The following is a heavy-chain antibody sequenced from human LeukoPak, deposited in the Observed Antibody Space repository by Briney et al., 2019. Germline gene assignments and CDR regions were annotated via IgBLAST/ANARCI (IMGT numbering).Heavy chain of an antibody. V-gene: IGHV3-23*01. D-gene: IGHD3-10*01. Sequence: GGSLRLSCAASGFTFSNYWMSWVRQAPGKGLEWVSAISGSGGSAYYADSVKGRFTISRDNSKNTLYLQMNSLRAEDTAVYYCAKGLITILNWFDPWGQGTLVTVSS. CDR2: ISGSGGSA. CDR1: GFTFSNYW. J-gene: IGHJ5*02. CDR3: AKGLITILNWFDP.